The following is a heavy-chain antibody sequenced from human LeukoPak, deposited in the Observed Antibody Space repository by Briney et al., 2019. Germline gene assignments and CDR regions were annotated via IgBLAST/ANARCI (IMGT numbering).Heavy chain of an antibody. V-gene: IGHV1-2*02. D-gene: IGHD5-18*01. CDR2: INPNSGGT. J-gene: IGHJ4*02. Sequence: ASVKVSCKASGYTFTGYYMHWVRQAPGQGLEWMGWINPNSGGTNYAQNFQGRATMTRDTSISTAYVELSRLRSDDTAVYYCARGTGEGYTYGRYYFDYWGQGTLVTVSS. CDR1: GYTFTGYY. CDR3: ARGTGEGYTYGRYYFDY.